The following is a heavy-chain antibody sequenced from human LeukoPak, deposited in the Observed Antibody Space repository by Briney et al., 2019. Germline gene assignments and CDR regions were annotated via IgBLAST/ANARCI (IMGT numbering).Heavy chain of an antibody. CDR1: GFTFSNYG. J-gene: IGHJ6*02. CDR3: ARRNYYYYGMDV. Sequence: PGGSLRLSCAAPGFTFSNYGMHWVRQAPGKGLEWVALIWYDGGNKYYTDSVKGRFTISRDNSKNTLYLQMNSLRAEDTAVYYCARRNYYYYGMDVWGQGTTVTVSS. CDR2: IWYDGGNK. V-gene: IGHV3-33*01.